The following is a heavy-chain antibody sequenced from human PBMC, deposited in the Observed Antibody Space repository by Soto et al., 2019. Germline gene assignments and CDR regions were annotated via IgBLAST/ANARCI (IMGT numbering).Heavy chain of an antibody. V-gene: IGHV4-39*01. J-gene: IGHJ4*02. Sequence: QLQLQESGPGLVKPSETLSLTCTVSGGSISSSSYYWGWIRQPPGKGLEWIGSIYYSGSTYYNPSRKSRVTLSVDTSKNQFSLKLSSVTAADTAVYYCARHTPAISISDHWGQGTLVTVSS. CDR1: GGSISSSSYY. D-gene: IGHD2-15*01. CDR3: ARHTPAISISDH. CDR2: IYYSGST.